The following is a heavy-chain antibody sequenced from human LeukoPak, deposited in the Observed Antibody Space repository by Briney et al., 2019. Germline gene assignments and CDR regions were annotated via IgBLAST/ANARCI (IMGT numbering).Heavy chain of an antibody. CDR2: IKQDGSEK. CDR3: ARDRGDYYDSSGLYYFDY. CDR1: GFTFSSYW. Sequence: GGSLRLSCAASGFTFSSYWMSWDRQAPGKGLEWVANIKQDGSEKYYVDSVKGRFTISRDNAKNSLYLQMNSLRAEDTAVYYCARDRGDYYDSSGLYYFDYWGQGTLVTVSS. J-gene: IGHJ4*02. D-gene: IGHD3-22*01. V-gene: IGHV3-7*01.